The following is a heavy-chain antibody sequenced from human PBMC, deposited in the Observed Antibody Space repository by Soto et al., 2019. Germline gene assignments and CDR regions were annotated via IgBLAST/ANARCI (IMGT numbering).Heavy chain of an antibody. CDR1: GGSISSGAYY. CDR3: ARDNTLSGDYYYGMDV. V-gene: IGHV4-30-4*01. J-gene: IGHJ6*02. D-gene: IGHD3-16*01. Sequence: PSETRSLTCTVSGGSISSGAYYWSWIRQPPGKGLEWIGYIYYSGSTYYNPSLKSRVTISVDTSKNQFSLKLSSVTAADTAVYYSARDNTLSGDYYYGMDVWGQGTTVTVSS. CDR2: IYYSGST.